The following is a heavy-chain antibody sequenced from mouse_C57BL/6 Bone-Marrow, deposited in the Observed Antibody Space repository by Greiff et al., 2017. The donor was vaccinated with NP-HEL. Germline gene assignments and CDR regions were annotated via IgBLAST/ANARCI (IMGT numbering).Heavy chain of an antibody. Sequence: EVQLQQSGAELVRPGASVKLSCTVSGFNIQDDYMHWVKQRPEQGLEWIGWIDPENGDPEYASKFQGKATITADTSANTAYLQLSSLTSEDTAVYYCTTGGSSPYAMDYWGQGTSVTVSS. D-gene: IGHD1-1*01. CDR3: TTGGSSPYAMDY. J-gene: IGHJ4*01. CDR2: IDPENGDP. V-gene: IGHV14-4*01. CDR1: GFNIQDDY.